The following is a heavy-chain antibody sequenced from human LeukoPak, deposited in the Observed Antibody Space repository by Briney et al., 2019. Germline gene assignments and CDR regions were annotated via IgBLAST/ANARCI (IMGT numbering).Heavy chain of an antibody. CDR1: GYSFTGYY. Sequence: ASVKVSCKASGYSFTGYYIHWVRQAPGQGLEWMGWINPNSGGTKYAQKFQGRVTITRNTSISTAYMELRSLRSDDTAVYYCAREIGPRQLHLWGSVFDYWGQGTLVTVSS. V-gene: IGHV1-2*02. D-gene: IGHD5-18*01. CDR3: AREIGPRQLHLWGSVFDY. J-gene: IGHJ4*02. CDR2: INPNSGGT.